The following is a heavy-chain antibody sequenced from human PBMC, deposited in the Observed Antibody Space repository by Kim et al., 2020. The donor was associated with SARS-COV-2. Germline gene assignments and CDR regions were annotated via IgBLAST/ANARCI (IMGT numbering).Heavy chain of an antibody. V-gene: IGHV1-69*01. D-gene: IGHD3-22*01. Sequence: QKFQGRVTITADESTSTAHMELSSLRSEDTAVYYCARFLRSGYYFYFDYWGQGTLVTVSS. J-gene: IGHJ4*02. CDR3: ARFLRSGYYFYFDY.